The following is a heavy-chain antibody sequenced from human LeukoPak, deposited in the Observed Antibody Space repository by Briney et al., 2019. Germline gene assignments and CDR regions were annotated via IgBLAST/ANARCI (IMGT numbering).Heavy chain of an antibody. Sequence: GASVKVSCKASGYTFTSYGISWVRQAPGQGLEWMGWISAYNGNTNYAQKLQGRVTMTTDTSTSTAYMELRSLRSDDTAVYYCARDNEWELSYYFGYWGQGTLVTVSS. CDR1: GYTFTSYG. CDR3: ARDNEWELSYYFGY. J-gene: IGHJ4*02. CDR2: ISAYNGNT. V-gene: IGHV1-18*01. D-gene: IGHD1-26*01.